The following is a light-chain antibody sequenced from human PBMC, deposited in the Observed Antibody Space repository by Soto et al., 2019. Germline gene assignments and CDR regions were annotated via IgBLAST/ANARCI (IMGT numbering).Light chain of an antibody. CDR1: SSDVVGYNH. Sequence: QSALTQPASVSGSPGQSITISCTGTSSDVVGYNHVSWYQQHPGKAPKLMIYDVSNRPSGVSNRFSGSKSGNTASLTISGLQADDEADYYCNSYTSGSTLVVFGGGTKLTVL. CDR2: DVS. V-gene: IGLV2-14*01. CDR3: NSYTSGSTLVV. J-gene: IGLJ2*01.